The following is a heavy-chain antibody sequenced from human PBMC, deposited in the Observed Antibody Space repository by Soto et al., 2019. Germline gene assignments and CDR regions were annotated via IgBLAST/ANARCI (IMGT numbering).Heavy chain of an antibody. CDR2: IYYSGST. D-gene: IGHD5-18*01. Sequence: QVQLQESGPGLVKPSETLSLTCTVSGGSISSYYWSWIRQPPGKGLEWIGYIYYSGSTNYNPSLKSRVTISVATSKTQFSLKLSSVTAADTAVYYCARDNGYSYGYTLDHWGQGTLVTVSS. CDR1: GGSISSYY. CDR3: ARDNGYSYGYTLDH. V-gene: IGHV4-59*01. J-gene: IGHJ4*02.